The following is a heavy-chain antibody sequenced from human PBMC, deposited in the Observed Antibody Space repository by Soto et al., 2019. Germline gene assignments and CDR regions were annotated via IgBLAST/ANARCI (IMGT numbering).Heavy chain of an antibody. J-gene: IGHJ4*02. CDR2: INAGNGNT. V-gene: IGHV1-3*01. Sequence: GASVKVSCKASGGTFSSYAISWVRQAPGQRLEWMGWINAGNGNTKYSQKFQGRVTITRDTSASTAYMELSSLRSEDTAVYYCARVDIVATMPWRVFDYWGQGTLVTVSS. CDR1: GGTFSSYA. CDR3: ARVDIVATMPWRVFDY. D-gene: IGHD5-12*01.